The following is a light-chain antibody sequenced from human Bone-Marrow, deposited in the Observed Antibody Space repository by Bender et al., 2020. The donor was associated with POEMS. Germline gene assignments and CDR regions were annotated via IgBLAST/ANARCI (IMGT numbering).Light chain of an antibody. Sequence: QSVLTQPPSASGTPGQRVTISCSGGSSNIGAHAVNWYQHLPGTAPKLLIYSSHRRPSEVPDRFSGSRSGTSASLAISGLQSEDEADYYCQSYDSSLSGSGVFGGGTKLTVL. CDR3: QSYDSSLSGSGV. CDR2: SSH. V-gene: IGLV1-44*01. CDR1: SSNIGAHA. J-gene: IGLJ2*01.